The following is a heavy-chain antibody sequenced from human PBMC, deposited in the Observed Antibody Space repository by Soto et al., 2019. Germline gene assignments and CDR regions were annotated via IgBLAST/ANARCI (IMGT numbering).Heavy chain of an antibody. J-gene: IGHJ4*02. D-gene: IGHD5-12*01. CDR3: AIDHTERWLQSDY. Sequence: QVQLVESGGGVVQPGRSLRLSCAASGFTFSSYAMHWVRQAPGKGLEWVAVISYDGSNKYYADSVKGRFTISRDNSKNTMYLQMNSLRAEDTAVYYCAIDHTERWLQSDYWGQGTLVTVSS. CDR2: ISYDGSNK. CDR1: GFTFSSYA. V-gene: IGHV3-30-3*01.